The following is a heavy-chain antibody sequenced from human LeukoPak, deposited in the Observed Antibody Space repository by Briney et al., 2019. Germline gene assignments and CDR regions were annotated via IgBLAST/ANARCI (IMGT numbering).Heavy chain of an antibody. CDR2: ISSGGTP. Sequence: GGSLRLSCGASGFTFTSSAMTWVRQAPGKGLEWVSAISSGGTPYYAASVRGRFIISRDTSTTTLYLQVKSLTAEDTAVYYCAKPEVGVASIDCWGQGTLVTVSS. CDR3: AKPEVGVASIDC. V-gene: IGHV3-23*01. J-gene: IGHJ4*02. D-gene: IGHD2-2*01. CDR1: GFTFTSSA.